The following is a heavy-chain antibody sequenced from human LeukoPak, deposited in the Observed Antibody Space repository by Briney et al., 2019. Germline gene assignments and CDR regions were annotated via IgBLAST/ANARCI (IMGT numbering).Heavy chain of an antibody. J-gene: IGHJ4*02. CDR2: ISYDGNDK. V-gene: IGHV3-30*03. D-gene: IGHD5-12*01. CDR3: ASARALYGYSGYDEPYFDY. Sequence: GGSLRLSCAASGFTFSSYGMHWVRQAPGKGLEWVAVISYDGNDKYFADSVKGRFTISRVNSKNTLYLQTNSLRAEDTAVFYCASARALYGYSGYDEPYFDYWGQGTLVTVSS. CDR1: GFTFSSYG.